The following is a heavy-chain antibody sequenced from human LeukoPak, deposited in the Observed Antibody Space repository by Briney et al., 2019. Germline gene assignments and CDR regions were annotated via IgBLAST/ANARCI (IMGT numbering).Heavy chain of an antibody. D-gene: IGHD3-10*01. CDR2: ISPGDSDT. V-gene: IGHV5-51*01. CDR3: ARTAEELLWFGELSD. Sequence: GASLQISWKGSGSCFTSYWIGWVRQLPGRRLEWRGIISPGDSDTRYSPSFQGQITISADKSISTAYLQWSSLKASDTAMYYCARTAEELLWFGELSDWGQGTLVTVSS. J-gene: IGHJ4*02. CDR1: GSCFTSYW.